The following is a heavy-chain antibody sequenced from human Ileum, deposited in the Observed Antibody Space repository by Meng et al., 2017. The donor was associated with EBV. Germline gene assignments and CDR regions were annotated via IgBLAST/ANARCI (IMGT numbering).Heavy chain of an antibody. Sequence: QVQLVQSGAEVKNPGASVKVSCKASGHAFTSYILHWVRQAPGQRLEWMGWINVGVGYTKYSQKFQGRVTISSDTSATTGYMELSSLRSEDTAVYYCVRGPPVGVPGPGDYWGQGTLVTVSS. V-gene: IGHV1-3*01. CDR3: VRGPPVGVPGPGDY. D-gene: IGHD2-21*01. CDR2: INVGVGYT. CDR1: GHAFTSYI. J-gene: IGHJ4*02.